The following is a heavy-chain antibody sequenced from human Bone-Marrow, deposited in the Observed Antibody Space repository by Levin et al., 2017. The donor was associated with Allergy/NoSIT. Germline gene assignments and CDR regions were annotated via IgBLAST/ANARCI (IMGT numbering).Heavy chain of an antibody. V-gene: IGHV3-48*01. CDR2: INSSSGTI. Sequence: PGGSLRLSCATSGFTFSSYSMNWVRQAPGKGLEWVSYINSSSGTIYYADSVKGRFTISRDNAKKSLYLQMSSLRVEGTAVYYCVRGLPDYWGQGTLVTVSS. CDR3: VRGLPDY. CDR1: GFTFSSYS. J-gene: IGHJ4*02.